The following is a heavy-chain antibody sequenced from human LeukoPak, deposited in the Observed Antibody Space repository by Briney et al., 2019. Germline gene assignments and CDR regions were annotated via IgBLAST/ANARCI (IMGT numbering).Heavy chain of an antibody. CDR2: ISAYNGNT. D-gene: IGHD3-10*01. CDR3: ARHDYYGSGSYYKPPLHFGY. CDR1: GYTFTSYG. V-gene: IGHV1-18*01. J-gene: IGHJ4*02. Sequence: GASVKVSCKASGYTFTSYGISWVRQAPGQGLEWMGWISAYNGNTNYAQKLQGRVTMTTDTSTSTAYMELRSLRSDDTAVYYCARHDYYGSGSYYKPPLHFGYWGQGTLVTVSS.